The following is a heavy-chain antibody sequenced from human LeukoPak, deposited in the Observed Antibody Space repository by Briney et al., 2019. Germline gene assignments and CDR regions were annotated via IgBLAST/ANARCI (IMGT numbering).Heavy chain of an antibody. CDR2: IIPILGIA. CDR3: ARDLTNNSRWRDIVATIYNRYYYYYGMDV. Sequence: GASVKVSCKASGGTFSSYAISWVRQAPGQGLEWMGRIIPILGIANYAQKFQGRVTITADKSTSTAYMELSSLRSEDTAVYYCARDLTNNSRWRDIVATIYNRYYYYYGMDVWGQGTTVTVSS. CDR1: GGTFSSYA. D-gene: IGHD5-12*01. V-gene: IGHV1-69*04. J-gene: IGHJ6*02.